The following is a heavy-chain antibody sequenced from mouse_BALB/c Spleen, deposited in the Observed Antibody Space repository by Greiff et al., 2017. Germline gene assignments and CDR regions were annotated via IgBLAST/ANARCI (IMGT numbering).Heavy chain of an antibody. CDR3: ARGGDSFAY. Sequence: EVMLVESGGGLVKPGGSLKLSCAASGFTFSSYAMSWVRQTPEKRLEWVASISSGGSTYYPDSVKGRFTISRDNARNILYLQMSSLRSEDTAMYYCARGGDSFAYWGQGTLVTVSA. V-gene: IGHV5-6-5*01. CDR1: GFTFSSYA. CDR2: ISSGGST. J-gene: IGHJ3*01.